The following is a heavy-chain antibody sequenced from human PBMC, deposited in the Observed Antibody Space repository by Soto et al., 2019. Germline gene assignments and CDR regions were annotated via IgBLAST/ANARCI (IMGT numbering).Heavy chain of an antibody. CDR2: IYYSGSS. J-gene: IGHJ5*02. CDR3: ARAGGDYRFGWFDP. CDR1: GGSVSSPESY. V-gene: IGHV4-30-4*01. D-gene: IGHD4-17*01. Sequence: SETLSLTCTVSGGSVSSPESYWSWIRQSPGKGLEWIGYIYYSGSSDYNPSLKSRFTISLDTSKNQFYLKLNSVTAADTAVYYCARAGGDYRFGWFDPWGQGALVTVSS.